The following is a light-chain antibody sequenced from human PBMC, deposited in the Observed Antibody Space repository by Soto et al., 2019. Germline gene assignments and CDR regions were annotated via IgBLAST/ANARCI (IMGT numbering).Light chain of an antibody. CDR2: GAT. Sequence: DIQMTQSPSSLSAFVGDRVTITCRASQRISNYLNWYQQKPGKAPKLLIYGATSLQSRVPSRFSGRGSGTDFTLTISSLQPEDFATYYCQQSYTTYITFSPGTKVDIK. CDR1: QRISNY. CDR3: QQSYTTYIT. V-gene: IGKV1-39*01. J-gene: IGKJ3*01.